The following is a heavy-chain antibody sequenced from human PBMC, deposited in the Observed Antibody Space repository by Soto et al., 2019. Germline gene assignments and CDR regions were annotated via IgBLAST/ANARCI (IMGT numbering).Heavy chain of an antibody. V-gene: IGHV4-34*01. CDR1: GGSFSGYY. D-gene: IGHD2-15*01. J-gene: IGHJ5*02. Sequence: TSETLSVTCAVYGGSFSGYYWSWIRQPPGKGLEWIGEINHSGSTNYNPSLKSRVTISVDTSKNQFSLKLSSVTAADTAVYYCARRRVLRVVAATPYWFDPWGQGTLVTVSS. CDR3: ARRRVLRVVAATPYWFDP. CDR2: INHSGST.